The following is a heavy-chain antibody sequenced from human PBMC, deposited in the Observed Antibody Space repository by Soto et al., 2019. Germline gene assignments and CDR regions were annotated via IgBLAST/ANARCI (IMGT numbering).Heavy chain of an antibody. J-gene: IGHJ4*02. CDR2: IKTDGTYA. Sequence: EVQLVKSGRDLIQAGGSLRLSCAASGFTFSTYWMHWVRQAPGKGLLWVSRIKTDGTYATYADSVKGRFTISRDNAKNTLYLQMNSLRVEDAAVYYCAAGGSGYYANWGQGTLVTVSS. V-gene: IGHV3-74*01. D-gene: IGHD3-22*01. CDR1: GFTFSTYW. CDR3: AAGGSGYYAN.